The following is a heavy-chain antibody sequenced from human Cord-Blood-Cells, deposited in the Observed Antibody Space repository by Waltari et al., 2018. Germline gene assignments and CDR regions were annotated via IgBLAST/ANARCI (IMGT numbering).Heavy chain of an antibody. V-gene: IGHV3-53*01. CDR1: GFTVSSNY. J-gene: IGHJ4*02. CDR3: ARGFGYYGSGSYYNYFDY. D-gene: IGHD3-10*01. CDR2: MYRGGST. Sequence: EVQLVESGGGLIQPGGSLRLSCAASGFTVSSNYMSWVRQAPGKGLAWVSVMYRGGSTYYADSVKGRFTISRDNSKNTLYLQMNSLRAEDTAVYYCARGFGYYGSGSYYNYFDYWGQGTLVTVSS.